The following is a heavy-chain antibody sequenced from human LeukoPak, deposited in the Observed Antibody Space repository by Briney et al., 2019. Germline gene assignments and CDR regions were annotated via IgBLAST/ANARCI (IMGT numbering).Heavy chain of an antibody. CDR1: GFTFSDYY. V-gene: IGHV3-11*04. CDR3: AKESSGSYGY. D-gene: IGHD1-26*01. Sequence: GGSLRLSCAASGFTFSDYYMSWIRQAPGKGLEWVSYISSTSSTIYYADSVKGRFTISRDNSKNTLYLQMNSLRAEDTAVYYCAKESSGSYGYWGQGTLVTVSS. J-gene: IGHJ4*02. CDR2: ISSTSSTI.